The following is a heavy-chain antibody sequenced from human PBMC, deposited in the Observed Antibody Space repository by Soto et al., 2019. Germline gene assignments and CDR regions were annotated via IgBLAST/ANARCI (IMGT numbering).Heavy chain of an antibody. Sequence: GASVKVSCKASGYTFTSYDINWVRQATGQGLEWMGWMNPNSGNTGYAQKFRGRVTMTRNTSISTAYMELSSLRSEDTAVYYCARVYYDYLWGSYRSDYYYYMDVWGKGTTVTVS. V-gene: IGHV1-8*01. CDR2: MNPNSGNT. CDR3: ARVYYDYLWGSYRSDYYYYMDV. CDR1: GYTFTSYD. D-gene: IGHD3-16*02. J-gene: IGHJ6*03.